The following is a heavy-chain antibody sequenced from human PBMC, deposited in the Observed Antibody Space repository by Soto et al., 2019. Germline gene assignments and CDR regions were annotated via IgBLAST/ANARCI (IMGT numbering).Heavy chain of an antibody. CDR3: ARDADYGGSRGGMDV. CDR2: IYYSGST. J-gene: IGHJ6*01. CDR1: GGSVNNANYF. V-gene: IGHV4-31*03. D-gene: IGHD4-17*01. Sequence: QVRLEESGPGLVKPSETLSLICSVSGGSVNNANYFWNWIRHHPENGLEWIGYIYYSGSTRYNPSFKTRATMSIDTSTNQFSLRLNSVRVADTAVYFCARDADYGGSRGGMDVWGLGTTVTVSS.